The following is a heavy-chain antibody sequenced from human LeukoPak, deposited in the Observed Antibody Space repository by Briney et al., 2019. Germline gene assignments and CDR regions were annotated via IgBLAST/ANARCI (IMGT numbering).Heavy chain of an antibody. Sequence: PSETLSLTCTVSGGSISSYYWSWIRQPPGKGLEWIGYIYYSGSTNYNPSLKSRVTISVDTSKNQFSLKLSSVTAADTPVYYCARSRETYYYGSGSYEVDYWGQGTLVTVSS. CDR1: GGSISSYY. CDR2: IYYSGST. CDR3: ARSRETYYYGSGSYEVDY. V-gene: IGHV4-59*08. D-gene: IGHD3-10*01. J-gene: IGHJ4*02.